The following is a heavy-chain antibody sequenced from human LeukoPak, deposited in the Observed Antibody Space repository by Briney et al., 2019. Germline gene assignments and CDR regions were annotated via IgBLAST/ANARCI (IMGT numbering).Heavy chain of an antibody. D-gene: IGHD7-27*01. CDR3: AKDPELTGDPRFDY. CDR2: ISGSGGST. J-gene: IGHJ4*02. V-gene: IGHV3-23*01. Sequence: PGGSLRLSCAASGFTFTGYSMSWVRQAPGKGLEWVSAISGSGGSTYYADSVKGRLTISRDNSKNTLYLQMNSLRAEDTAVYYCAKDPELTGDPRFDYWGQGTLVTVSS. CDR1: GFTFTGYS.